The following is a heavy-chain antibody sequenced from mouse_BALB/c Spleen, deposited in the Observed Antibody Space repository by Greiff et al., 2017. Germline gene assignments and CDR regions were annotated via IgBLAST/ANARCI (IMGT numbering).Heavy chain of an antibody. V-gene: IGHV1-82*01. J-gene: IGHJ3*01. D-gene: IGHD1-1*01. CDR1: GYAFSSSW. CDR2: IYPGDGDT. CDR3: ARGTTGFAY. Sequence: VQLQQSGPELVKPGASVKISCKASGYAFSSSWMNWVKQRPGQGLEWIGRIYPGDGDTNYNGTFKGKAALTADNSPSTAYMQHSSLTSVDSAVYFCARGTTGFAYWGQGTLVTVSA.